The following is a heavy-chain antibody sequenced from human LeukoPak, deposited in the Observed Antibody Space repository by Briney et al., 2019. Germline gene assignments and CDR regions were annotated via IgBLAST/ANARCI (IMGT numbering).Heavy chain of an antibody. CDR1: GGTFSSYA. D-gene: IGHD5-12*01. CDR3: AKGYRGEYYFDY. J-gene: IGHJ4*02. Sequence: GASVKVSCKASGGTFSSYAISWVRQAPGQGLEWMGGIIPIFGTANYAQKFQGRVTITADESTSTAYMELSSLRSEDTAVYYCAKGYRGEYYFDYWGQGTLVTVSS. CDR2: IIPIFGTA. V-gene: IGHV1-69*13.